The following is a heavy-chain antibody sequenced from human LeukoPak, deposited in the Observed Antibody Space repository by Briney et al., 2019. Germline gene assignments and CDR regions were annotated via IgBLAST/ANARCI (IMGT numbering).Heavy chain of an antibody. CDR1: GYTFTSYY. CDR2: INPSGGST. D-gene: IGHD4-23*01. J-gene: IGHJ6*02. CDR3: ARDTVVTPTPGGMDV. Sequence: ASVKVSCKASGYTFTSYYMHWVRQAPGQGLEWMGIINPSGGSTSYAQKFQGRVTMTRDTSTSTVYMELSSLRSEDTAVCYCARDTVVTPTPGGMDVWGQGTTVTVSS. V-gene: IGHV1-46*01.